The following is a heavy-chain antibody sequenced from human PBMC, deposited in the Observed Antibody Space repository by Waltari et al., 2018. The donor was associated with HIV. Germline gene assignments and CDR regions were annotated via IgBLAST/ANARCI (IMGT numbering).Heavy chain of an antibody. Sequence: QVQLQQWGAGLLKPSETLSPTCAVHGGSFSGYYWSWIRQLPGTGLEWIGEINHSGSTNYNPSLKSRVTISVDTSKNQFSLKLSSVTAADTAVYYCARWGYGSGSSPYYYGMDVWGQGTTVTVSS. D-gene: IGHD3-10*01. V-gene: IGHV4-34*01. CDR1: GGSFSGYY. J-gene: IGHJ6*02. CDR2: INHSGST. CDR3: ARWGYGSGSSPYYYGMDV.